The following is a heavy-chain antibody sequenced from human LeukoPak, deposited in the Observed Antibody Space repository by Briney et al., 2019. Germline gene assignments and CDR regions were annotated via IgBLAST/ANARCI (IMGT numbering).Heavy chain of an antibody. CDR1: GFTFSSYA. J-gene: IGHJ4*02. CDR2: ISYDGSNK. CDR3: ARVVSSVWLYDFWSGLPDY. V-gene: IGHV3-30-3*01. Sequence: GGSLRLSCAASGFTFSSYAMSWVRQAPGKGLEWVAVISYDGSNKYYADSVKGRFTISRDNSKNTLYLQMNSLRAEDTAVYYCARVVSSVWLYDFWSGLPDYWGQGTLVTVSS. D-gene: IGHD3-3*01.